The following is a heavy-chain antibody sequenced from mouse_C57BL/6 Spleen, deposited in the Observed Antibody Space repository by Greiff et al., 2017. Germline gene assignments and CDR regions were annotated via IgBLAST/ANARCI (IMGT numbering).Heavy chain of an antibody. CDR1: GYTFTSYD. D-gene: IGHD1-1*01. V-gene: IGHV1-85*01. CDR3: ARSSYDWYFDV. Sequence: QVQLKESGPELVKPGASVKLSCKASGYTFTSYDINWVKQRPGQGLEWIGWIYPRDGSTKYNEKFKGKATLTVDTSSSTAYMELHSLTSEDSAVYFCARSSYDWYFDVWGTGTTVTVSS. J-gene: IGHJ1*03. CDR2: IYPRDGST.